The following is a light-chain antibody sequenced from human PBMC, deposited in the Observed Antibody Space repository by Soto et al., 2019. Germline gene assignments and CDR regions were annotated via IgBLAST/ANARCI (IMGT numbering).Light chain of an antibody. CDR3: QQSYSTPPEIT. CDR2: DAS. Sequence: DIQVTQSPSSLSASVGDTVTITCRASQNSRSYLHWYQQKQGEAPKLLIYDASSLKSGVPSRFSGSGSGTDFTLTISSLQLEDFATYYCQQSYSTPPEITFGLGTRLEI. V-gene: IGKV1-39*01. J-gene: IGKJ5*01. CDR1: QNSRSY.